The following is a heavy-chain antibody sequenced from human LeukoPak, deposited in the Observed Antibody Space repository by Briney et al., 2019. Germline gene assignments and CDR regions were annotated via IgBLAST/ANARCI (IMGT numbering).Heavy chain of an antibody. CDR1: GGSFSGYY. J-gene: IGHJ4*02. V-gene: IGHV4-59*01. Sequence: SETLSLTCAVYGGSFSGYYWTWIRQPPGKGLEWIGYIYYSGSTNYNPSLKSRVTISVDTSKNQFSLKLTSVTAADTAVYYCARGVNSGYFDYCGQGTLVTVSS. CDR3: ARGVNSGYFDY. D-gene: IGHD1-26*01. CDR2: IYYSGST.